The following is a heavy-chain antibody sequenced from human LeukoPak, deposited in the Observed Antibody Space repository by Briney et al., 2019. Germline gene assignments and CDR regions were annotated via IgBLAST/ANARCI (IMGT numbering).Heavy chain of an antibody. J-gene: IGHJ4*02. CDR2: IKEDGSEK. V-gene: IGHV3-7*01. D-gene: IGHD3-22*01. CDR1: GFTFSSDW. Sequence: PGGSLRLSCAASGFTFSSDWMSWVRQAPGKGLEWVANIKEDGSEKYYVDSVKGRFTISRDNAKNSLYLQMNSLRAEDTAVYYCARDRALYDSSGYYYPDYWGQGTLVTVSS. CDR3: ARDRALYDSSGYYYPDY.